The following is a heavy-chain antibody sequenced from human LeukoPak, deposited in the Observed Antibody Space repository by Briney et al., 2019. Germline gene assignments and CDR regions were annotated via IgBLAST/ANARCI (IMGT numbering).Heavy chain of an antibody. CDR1: GFTFSSYA. D-gene: IGHD2-2*01. CDR2: INDNGDGT. CDR3: AADRYCSSTSCYHTLFDY. Sequence: GGSLRLSCAASGFTFSSYAMSWVRQAPGKGLKWVSSINDNGDGTYYADSVKGRFTISRDNAKNSLYLQMNSLRAEDTAVYYCAADRYCSSTSCYHTLFDYWGQGTLVTVSS. V-gene: IGHV3-23*01. J-gene: IGHJ4*02.